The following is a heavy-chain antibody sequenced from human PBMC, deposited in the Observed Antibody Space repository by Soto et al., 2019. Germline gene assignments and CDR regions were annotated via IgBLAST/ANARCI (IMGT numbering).Heavy chain of an antibody. Sequence: QLQLQESGPGLVKPSETLSLTCTVSGGSISSSSYYWGWIRQPPGKGLEWIGSIYYSGSTYYNPSLKSRVTISVDTSKNQFSLKLSSVTAADTAVYYCARQPPLYDFWSCYFGNWFDPWGQGTLVTVSS. D-gene: IGHD3-3*01. CDR2: IYYSGST. CDR3: ARQPPLYDFWSCYFGNWFDP. CDR1: GGSISSSSYY. J-gene: IGHJ5*02. V-gene: IGHV4-39*01.